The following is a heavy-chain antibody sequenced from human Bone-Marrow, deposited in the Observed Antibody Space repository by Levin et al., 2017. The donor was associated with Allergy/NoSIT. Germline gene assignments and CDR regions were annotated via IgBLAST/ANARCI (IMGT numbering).Heavy chain of an antibody. CDR3: ARLDYYDSSQFDY. J-gene: IGHJ4*02. V-gene: IGHV3-7*01. Sequence: GGSLRLSCAASGFTFNIYWMSWVRQSPGKGLEWVANIKQDGSEKHLVDSVKGRFTISRDNAKNSLYLQLNSLRVEDTAVYYCARLDYYDSSQFDYWGQGTLVTVSS. CDR1: GFTFNIYW. D-gene: IGHD3-22*01. CDR2: IKQDGSEK.